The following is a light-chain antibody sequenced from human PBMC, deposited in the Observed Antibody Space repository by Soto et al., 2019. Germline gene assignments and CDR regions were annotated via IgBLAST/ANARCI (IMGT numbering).Light chain of an antibody. J-gene: IGKJ2*01. CDR1: QSLSNSY. CDR2: HAS. Sequence: EIVLTQSPGTLSLSPGERATLSCRASQSLSNSYLAWYQQKPAQAPRLLIFHASSRATGIPDKFSGSGSGTDFTLAISRLEPEDFAVYYCQQYGSSPVTFGQGTKLEI. V-gene: IGKV3-20*01. CDR3: QQYGSSPVT.